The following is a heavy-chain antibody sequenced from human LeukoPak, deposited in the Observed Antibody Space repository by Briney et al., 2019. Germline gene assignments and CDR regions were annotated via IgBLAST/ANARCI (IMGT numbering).Heavy chain of an antibody. J-gene: IGHJ4*02. V-gene: IGHV3-7*01. Sequence: GGSLRPSCAASGFSLTAYAMSWVRQAPGKVLEWVANIHDDGPVMNCGVSVKVRFSISRDDARNSLSLQLTRLRADDTALYYWARGRGWVDHWGQGTLVTVSS. D-gene: IGHD3-16*01. CDR1: GFSLTAYA. CDR3: ARGRGWVDH. CDR2: IHDDGPVM.